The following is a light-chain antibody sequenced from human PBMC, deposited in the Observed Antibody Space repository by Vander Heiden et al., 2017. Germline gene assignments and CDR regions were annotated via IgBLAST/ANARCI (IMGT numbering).Light chain of an antibody. CDR3: QVWDRNLVI. CDR2: SDA. J-gene: IGLJ2*01. Sequence: SYALTQPLSVSVALGQTARINCGGNNSGSKNVHWYQQKPGQAPVLVLFSDANRASGIPERFSGSNSGYTATLTVRRVQAGDEADYYCQVWDRNLVIFGGGTKLTVL. V-gene: IGLV3-9*01. CDR1: NSGSKN.